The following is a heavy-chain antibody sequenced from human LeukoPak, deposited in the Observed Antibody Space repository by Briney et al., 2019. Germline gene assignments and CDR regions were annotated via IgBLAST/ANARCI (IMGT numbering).Heavy chain of an antibody. CDR3: ARATYYYDSSLLFDY. Sequence: PSETLSLACAVYGGSFSGYYWSWIRQPPGKGLEWIGEINHSGSTNYNPSLKSRVTISVDTSKNQFSLKLSSVTAADTAVYYCARATYYYDSSLLFDYWGQGTLVTVSS. CDR2: INHSGST. CDR1: GGSFSGYY. J-gene: IGHJ4*02. D-gene: IGHD3-22*01. V-gene: IGHV4-34*01.